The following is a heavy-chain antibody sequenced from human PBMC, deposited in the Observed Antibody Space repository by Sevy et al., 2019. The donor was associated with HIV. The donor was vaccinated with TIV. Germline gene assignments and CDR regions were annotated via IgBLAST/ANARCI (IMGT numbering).Heavy chain of an antibody. Sequence: GGSVRLSCAASGFAFYDYSMSWIRQAPGKGLEWVATLSFGCGKINYADSVKGRFTISRDNSKNSFYLQMDNLRVEDTALYYCAREGCTRPNDYWGQGTRVTVSS. D-gene: IGHD2-8*01. V-gene: IGHV3-23*01. CDR1: GFAFYDYS. J-gene: IGHJ4*02. CDR2: LSFGCGKI. CDR3: AREGCTRPNDY.